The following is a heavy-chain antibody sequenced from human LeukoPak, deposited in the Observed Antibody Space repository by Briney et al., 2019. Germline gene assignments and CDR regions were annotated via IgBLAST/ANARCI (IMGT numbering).Heavy chain of an antibody. CDR1: GFTFSSYA. CDR3: AKSXGPVGFGESDV. CDR2: ISGSGGST. V-gene: IGHV3-23*01. J-gene: IGHJ6*04. Sequence: GGSLRLSCAASGFTFSSYAMSWVRQAPGKGLEWVSAISGSGGSTYYADSVKGRFTISRDNSKNTLYLQMNSLRAEDTAVYYCAKSXGPVGFGESDVWGKGTTVTVSS. D-gene: IGHD3-10*01.